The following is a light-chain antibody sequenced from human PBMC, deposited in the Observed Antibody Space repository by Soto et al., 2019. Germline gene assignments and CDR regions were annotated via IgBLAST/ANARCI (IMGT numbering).Light chain of an antibody. CDR3: QQGKTFPFT. CDR2: TVS. Sequence: IQMTQSPSSVSASVGDTVTLSCQTSHGVSGWLAWYQQKPGKAPTLLIYTVSNLQSGVPSRFSGSGSGTDFSLTIAHLQPEDFAPYFWQQGKTFPFTFGPGTKVEVK. V-gene: IGKV1-12*01. CDR1: HGVSGW. J-gene: IGKJ3*01.